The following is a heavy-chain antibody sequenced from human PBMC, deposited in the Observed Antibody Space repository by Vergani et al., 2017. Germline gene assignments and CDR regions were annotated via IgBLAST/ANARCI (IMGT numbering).Heavy chain of an antibody. J-gene: IGHJ4*02. CDR2: IRYDGSNK. V-gene: IGHV3-30*02. Sequence: VMLVESGGGVVQPGGSLRLSCAASGFTFSSYGMHWVRQAPGKGLEWVAFIRYDGSNKYYADSVKGRFTISRDNSKNTLYLQMNSLRAEDTAVYYCAKETHYYDSSGYPRPFDYWGQGTLVTVSS. CDR1: GFTFSSYG. D-gene: IGHD3-22*01. CDR3: AKETHYYDSSGYPRPFDY.